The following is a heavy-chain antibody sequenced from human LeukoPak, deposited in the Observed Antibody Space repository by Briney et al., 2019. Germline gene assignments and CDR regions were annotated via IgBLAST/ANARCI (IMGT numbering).Heavy chain of an antibody. J-gene: IGHJ5*01. D-gene: IGHD3-3*01. CDR2: INHTGST. CDR3: ARVQIFGVVITLTRFDP. V-gene: IGHV4-34*01. Sequence: SETLSLTCAVYGVSLSGYYWGWIRQPPRKGLEWIVEINHTGSTNYNPSLKSRVTISVDTSKTQFSLKLSSVTAADTAVYYCARVQIFGVVITLTRFDPWGQGTLVTVSS. CDR1: GVSLSGYY.